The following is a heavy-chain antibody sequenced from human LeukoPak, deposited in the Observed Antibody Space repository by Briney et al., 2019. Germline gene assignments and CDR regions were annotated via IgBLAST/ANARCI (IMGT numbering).Heavy chain of an antibody. J-gene: IGHJ4*02. CDR1: GFTFSSYA. CDR2: ISGSGGST. CDR3: AKQSYYDSSSYYSHFDY. V-gene: IGHV3-23*01. D-gene: IGHD3-22*01. Sequence: GGSLRLSCAASGFTFSSYAMNWVRQAPGKGLEWVSVISGSGGSTYYADSVRGRFTISRDNSKNTLDLQMNSLRAEDMAVYYCAKQSYYDSSSYYSHFDYWGQGTLVTVSS.